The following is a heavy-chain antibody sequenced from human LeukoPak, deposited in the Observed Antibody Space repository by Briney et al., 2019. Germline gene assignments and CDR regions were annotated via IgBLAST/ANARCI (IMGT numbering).Heavy chain of an antibody. D-gene: IGHD1-14*01. CDR1: GFTFSSYA. CDR2: ISSSSSYI. CDR3: ARTVFSGRYYYYYMDV. J-gene: IGHJ6*03. V-gene: IGHV3-21*01. Sequence: PGGSLRLSCAASGFTFSSYAMNWVRQAPGKGLEWVSSISSSSSYIYYADSVKGRFTISRDNAKNSLYLQMNSLRAEDTAVYYCARTVFSGRYYYYYMDVWGKGTTVTVSS.